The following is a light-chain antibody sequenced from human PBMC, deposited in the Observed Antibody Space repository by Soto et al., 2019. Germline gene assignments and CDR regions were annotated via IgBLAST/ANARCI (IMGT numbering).Light chain of an antibody. CDR1: QSISSW. Sequence: DIQMTQSPSTLSASVGDRVTITCRASQSISSWLAWYQQKPGEAPKLLIYKASSLDSGVPSRFSGSGSETEFTLTISSRQPDDFASYYCQQYSVYSWTFGQGSKVEIK. V-gene: IGKV1-5*03. CDR3: QQYSVYSWT. J-gene: IGKJ1*01. CDR2: KAS.